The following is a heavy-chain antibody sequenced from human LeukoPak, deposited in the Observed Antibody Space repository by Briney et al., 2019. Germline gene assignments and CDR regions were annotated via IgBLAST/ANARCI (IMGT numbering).Heavy chain of an antibody. V-gene: IGHV4-59*01. D-gene: IGHD3-16*02. CDR1: GGSISTYY. J-gene: IGHJ4*02. Sequence: PSKTLSLTCTVSGGSISTYYWSWIRQPPGKGLEWIGYIYYSGSTNYNPSLKSRVTISVDTSKNQFSLKLSSVAAADTAVYYCAREDYDYVWGSYRYPYFDYWGQGTLVTVSS. CDR2: IYYSGST. CDR3: AREDYDYVWGSYRYPYFDY.